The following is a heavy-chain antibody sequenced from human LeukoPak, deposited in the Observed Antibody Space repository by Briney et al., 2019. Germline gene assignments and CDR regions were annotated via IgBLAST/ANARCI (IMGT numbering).Heavy chain of an antibody. J-gene: IGHJ3*02. CDR2: IKQDGSKI. Sequence: GGSLRLSCAASGFTFSTYWMTWVSQAPGKGLEWVANIKQDGSKIYYVDSVKGRFTISRDNAKNSLYLQMSSLRVEDTAVYYCASDPPWASDSFDIWGQGTMVTVSS. CDR1: GFTFSTYW. CDR3: ASDPPWASDSFDI. D-gene: IGHD7-27*01. V-gene: IGHV3-7*01.